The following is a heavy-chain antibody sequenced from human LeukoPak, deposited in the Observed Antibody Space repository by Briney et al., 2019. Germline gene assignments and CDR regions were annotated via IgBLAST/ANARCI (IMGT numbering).Heavy chain of an antibody. CDR2: ISAYNGNT. V-gene: IGHV1-18*04. CDR3: ARDSGQLVARKRTDAFDI. J-gene: IGHJ3*02. D-gene: IGHD6-6*01. CDR1: GYTFTGYY. Sequence: ASVKVSCKASGYTFTGYYMHWVRQAPGQGLEWMGWISAYNGNTNYAQKLQGRVTMTTDTSTSTAYMELSSLRSEDTAVYYCARDSGQLVARKRTDAFDIWGQGTMVTVSS.